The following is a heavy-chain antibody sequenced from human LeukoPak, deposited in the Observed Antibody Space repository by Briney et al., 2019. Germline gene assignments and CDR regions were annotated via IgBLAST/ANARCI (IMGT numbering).Heavy chain of an antibody. Sequence: GRSLRLSCTASGFAFGDYAMSWVRQAPGKGLEWVGFIRSKAYGGTTEYAASVKGRFTISRDDSKSIAYLQMNSLKTEDTAVYYCTRGGSYYHWGQGTLVTVSS. J-gene: IGHJ5*02. D-gene: IGHD1-26*01. CDR2: IRSKAYGGTT. V-gene: IGHV3-49*04. CDR1: GFAFGDYA. CDR3: TRGGSYYH.